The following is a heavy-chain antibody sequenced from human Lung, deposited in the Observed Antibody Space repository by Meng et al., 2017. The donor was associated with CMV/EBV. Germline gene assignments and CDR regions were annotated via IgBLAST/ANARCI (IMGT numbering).Heavy chain of an antibody. CDR1: GFSFTTYF. Sequence: QVQPVQSGAEVKKPGVSLKLSCETSGFSFTTYFMHWLRQAPGQGLQWMGLFNPNGDVTTYSPRFQGRITLTGDTSTSTLYMEPSSLTSDDTAVYYCAREMPMTCYFDQWGQGTLVTVSS. CDR3: AREMPMTCYFDQ. J-gene: IGHJ4*03. D-gene: IGHD3-22*01. CDR2: FNPNGDVT. V-gene: IGHV1-46*01.